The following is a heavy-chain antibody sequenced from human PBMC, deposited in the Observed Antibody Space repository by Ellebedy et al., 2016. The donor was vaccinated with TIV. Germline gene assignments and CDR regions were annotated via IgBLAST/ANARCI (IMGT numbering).Heavy chain of an antibody. CDR3: ARGYSSGWGYDY. J-gene: IGHJ4*02. CDR1: GGSISSSNW. CDR2: IYHSGST. D-gene: IGHD6-19*01. Sequence: MPSETLSLTCAVSGGSISSSNWWSWVRQPPGKGLERIGDIYHSGSTNYNPSLKSRVTISVDKSKNQFSLKLSSVTAADTAVYYCARGYSSGWGYDYWGQGTLVTVSS. V-gene: IGHV4-4*02.